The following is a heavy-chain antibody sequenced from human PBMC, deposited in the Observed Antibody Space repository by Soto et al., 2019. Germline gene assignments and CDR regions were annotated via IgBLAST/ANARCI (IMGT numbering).Heavy chain of an antibody. V-gene: IGHV3-23*01. CDR3: AKDDCSICNGPAYNFDMDV. CDR2: VTRGGST. J-gene: IGHJ6*02. D-gene: IGHD2-15*01. CDR1: GFTFSNYA. Sequence: PGGPLRLSCAASGFTFSNYAMTWVRQAPGKGLEWVSGVTRGGSTYYADSVKGRFTISRDNSKNTVFLQMNSLRAEDTAIYYCAKDDCSICNGPAYNFDMDVWGQGTTVTVSS.